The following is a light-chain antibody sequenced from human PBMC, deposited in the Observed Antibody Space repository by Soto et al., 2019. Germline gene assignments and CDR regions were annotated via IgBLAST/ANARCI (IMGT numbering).Light chain of an antibody. CDR3: QQYFNWPLTWT. J-gene: IGKJ1*01. CDR1: QSINNN. CDR2: RTS. Sequence: EIVMTQSPATLSVSPGERATLFCRASQSINNNLAWYQQKPGQAPRLIMFRTSTRATGVPARFSGSGSETEFNITISSLQSEDFAFYYCQQYFNWPLTWTFGPGSKVQIK. V-gene: IGKV3-15*01.